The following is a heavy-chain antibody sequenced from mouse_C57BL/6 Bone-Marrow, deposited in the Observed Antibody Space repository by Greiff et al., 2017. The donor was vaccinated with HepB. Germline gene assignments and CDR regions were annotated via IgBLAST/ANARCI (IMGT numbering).Heavy chain of an antibody. D-gene: IGHD4-1*01. CDR3: ARLLTLMDY. CDR1: GFTFSSYG. Sequence: EVKLMESGGDLVKPGGSLKLSCAASGFTFSSYGMSWVRQTPDKRLEWVATISSGGSYTYYPDSVKGRFTISRDNAKNTLYLQMSSLKSEETAMYYCARLLTLMDYWGQGTSVTVSS. V-gene: IGHV5-6*01. CDR2: ISSGGSYT. J-gene: IGHJ4*01.